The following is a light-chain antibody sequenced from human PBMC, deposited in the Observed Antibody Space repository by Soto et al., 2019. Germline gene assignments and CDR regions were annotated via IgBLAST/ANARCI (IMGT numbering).Light chain of an antibody. J-gene: IGLJ1*01. CDR3: TSYTNSNTYV. Sequence: QSVLTQPASVSGSPGQSITISCTGTSSDVGRYNYVSWYQQHPGKAPKLMIYEVSNRPSGVSNRFSGSKSGNTASLTISGLQAEDEADYYCTSYTNSNTYVFGTGTKVTVL. V-gene: IGLV2-14*01. CDR1: SSDVGRYNY. CDR2: EVS.